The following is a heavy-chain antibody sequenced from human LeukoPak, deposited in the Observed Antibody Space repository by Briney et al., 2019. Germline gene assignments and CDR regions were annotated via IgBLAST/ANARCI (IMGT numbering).Heavy chain of an antibody. Sequence: PSETLSLTCTVSGGSISSYYWSWIRQPPGKGLEWIGYIYYSGSTNYNPSLKSRVTISVDTSKNQFSLKLSSVTAADTAVHYCASIHPDHGYNYLFDYWGQGTLVTVSS. CDR2: IYYSGST. CDR3: ASIHPDHGYNYLFDY. CDR1: GGSISSYY. V-gene: IGHV4-59*01. J-gene: IGHJ4*02. D-gene: IGHD5-24*01.